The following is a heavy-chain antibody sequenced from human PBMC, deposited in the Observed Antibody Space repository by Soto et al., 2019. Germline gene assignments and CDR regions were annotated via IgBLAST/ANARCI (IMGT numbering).Heavy chain of an antibody. V-gene: IGHV4-34*01. Sequence: SETLSLTCAVYGGSFSGYYWSWIRQPPGKGLEWIGEINHSGSTNYNPSLKSRVTISVDTSKNQFSLKLSSVTAADTAVYYCAREPRPFGTSSGWYYPHGGWFDPWGQGTLVTVSS. CDR3: AREPRPFGTSSGWYYPHGGWFDP. CDR1: GGSFSGYY. CDR2: INHSGST. D-gene: IGHD6-19*01. J-gene: IGHJ5*02.